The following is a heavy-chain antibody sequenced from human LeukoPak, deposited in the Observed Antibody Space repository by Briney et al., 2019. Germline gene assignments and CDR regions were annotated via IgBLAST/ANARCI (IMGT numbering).Heavy chain of an antibody. J-gene: IGHJ4*02. D-gene: IGHD3-10*01. CDR1: GGSISSYY. V-gene: IGHV4-59*01. CDR3: ARGGIGLDY. Sequence: ESSETLSLTCTVSGGSISSYYWSWIRQPPGKGLEWIGYIYYSGSTNYNPSLKCRVTISVDTSKNQFSLKLSSVTAADTAVYYCARGGIGLDYWGQGTLVTVSS. CDR2: IYYSGST.